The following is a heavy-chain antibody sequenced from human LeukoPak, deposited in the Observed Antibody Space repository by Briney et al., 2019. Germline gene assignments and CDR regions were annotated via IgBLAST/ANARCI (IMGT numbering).Heavy chain of an antibody. J-gene: IGHJ6*03. CDR1: GFTFSSYS. CDR3: AREAPYHDFWSGYYTSHYYYYMDV. CDR2: ISSSSSYI. Sequence: PGGSLRLSCAASGFTFSSYSMNWVRQAPGKGLEWVSSISSSSSYIYYADSVKGRFTISRDNAKNSLYLQMNSLRAEDTAVYYCAREAPYHDFWSGYYTSHYYYYMDVWGKGTTVTVSS. V-gene: IGHV3-21*01. D-gene: IGHD3-3*01.